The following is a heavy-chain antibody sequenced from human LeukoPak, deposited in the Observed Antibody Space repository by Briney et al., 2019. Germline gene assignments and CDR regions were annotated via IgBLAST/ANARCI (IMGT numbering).Heavy chain of an antibody. Sequence: SETLSLTCTVSGGSISSYYWSWIRQPPGKGREGIGYIYYSGSTNYNPSLKSRVTISVDTSKNQFSLKLSSVTAADTAVYYCASLTVENAFDIWGQGTMVTVSS. D-gene: IGHD5-24*01. V-gene: IGHV4-59*01. CDR1: GGSISSYY. CDR3: ASLTVENAFDI. J-gene: IGHJ3*02. CDR2: IYYSGST.